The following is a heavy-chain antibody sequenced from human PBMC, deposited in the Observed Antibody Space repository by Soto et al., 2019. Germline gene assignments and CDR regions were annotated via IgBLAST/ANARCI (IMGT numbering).Heavy chain of an antibody. CDR2: MNPNSGNT. CDR1: GYTFTSYD. CDR3: SISPGYCSGGSCYDYYMDV. J-gene: IGHJ6*03. Sequence: ASVKVSCKASGYTFTSYDINWVRQATGQGLEWMGWMNPNSGNTVYAQKFQGRVTMTRNTSISTAYMELSSLRSEDTAVYYCSISPGYCSGGSCYDYYMDVWGKGTTVTVSS. V-gene: IGHV1-8*01. D-gene: IGHD2-15*01.